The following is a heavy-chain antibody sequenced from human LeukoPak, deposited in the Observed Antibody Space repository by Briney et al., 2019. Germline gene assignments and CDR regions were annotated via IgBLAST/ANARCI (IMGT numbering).Heavy chain of an antibody. V-gene: IGHV4-59*08. CDR2: IYYSGST. CDR3: ARQIEYCSSPSCSIHGWRNNWFDP. Sequence: PSETLSLTCTVSGGSISSYYWSWIRQPPGKGLEWIGYIYYSGSTNYNPSLKSRVTISVDTSKNQFSLKLSSVTAADTAVYYCARQIEYCSSPSCSIHGWRNNWFDPWGQGTLVTVSS. J-gene: IGHJ5*02. D-gene: IGHD2-2*01. CDR1: GGSISSYY.